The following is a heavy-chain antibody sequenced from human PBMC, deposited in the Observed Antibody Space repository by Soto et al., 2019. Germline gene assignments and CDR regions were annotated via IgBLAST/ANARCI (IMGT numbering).Heavy chain of an antibody. J-gene: IGHJ6*02. CDR3: ASGTEVSPSWDV. CDR1: GGSISSGGYY. CDR2: IYYSGST. V-gene: IGHV4-31*03. Sequence: QVQLQESGPGLVKPSQTLSLTCTVSGGSISSGGYYWSWIRQHPGKGLEWIGYIYYSGSTSYNPSLKSRVTKSVDTSKNLFSLKLSSVTVADTAVYYCASGTEVSPSWDVWGQGTTVTVSS. D-gene: IGHD1-26*01.